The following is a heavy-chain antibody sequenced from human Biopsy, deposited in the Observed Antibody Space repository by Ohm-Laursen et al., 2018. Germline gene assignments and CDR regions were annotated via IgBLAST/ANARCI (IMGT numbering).Heavy chain of an antibody. V-gene: IGHV4-31*01. D-gene: IGHD3-22*01. J-gene: IGHJ5*02. Sequence: SDTLSLTCIVSGGSISSGGSFWSWIRQGPGKGLEGIGYIFNSANTYYNPSLKNLIIISGDTSKNQFSLKLNSVTAADTAVYYCARGDYFDSNGYFWFDPWGQGTLVTVSS. CDR1: GGSISSGGSF. CDR2: IFNSANT. CDR3: ARGDYFDSNGYFWFDP.